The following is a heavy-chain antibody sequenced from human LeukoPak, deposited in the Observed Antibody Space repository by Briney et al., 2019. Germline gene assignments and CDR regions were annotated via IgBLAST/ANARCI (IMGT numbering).Heavy chain of an antibody. V-gene: IGHV1-2*02. CDR2: INPNSGGT. Sequence: ASVKVSFKASGYTFTGHYMHWVRQAPGQGLEWMGWINPNSGGTNYAHKFQGRVTITRDTHISTAYMQLSRQRSTDTPVCFFVRVSSSWYDPQFHPWGQGTLVTVSS. D-gene: IGHD6-13*01. CDR1: GYTFTGHY. CDR3: VRVSSSWYDPQFHP. J-gene: IGHJ5*02.